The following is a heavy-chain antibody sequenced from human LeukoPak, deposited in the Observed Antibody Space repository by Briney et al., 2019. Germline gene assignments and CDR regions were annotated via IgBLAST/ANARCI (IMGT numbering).Heavy chain of an antibody. V-gene: IGHV3-66*01. CDR1: GFTVSSNY. Sequence: GGSLRLSCAASGFTVSSNYMSWVRQAPGKGLEWVSVIYSGGSTYYADSVKGRFTISRDNSKNTLYLQMNSLRAEDTAVYYCARVKTPGFWSGRYFDCWGQGTLVTVSS. CDR3: ARVKTPGFWSGRYFDC. J-gene: IGHJ4*02. D-gene: IGHD3-3*01. CDR2: IYSGGST.